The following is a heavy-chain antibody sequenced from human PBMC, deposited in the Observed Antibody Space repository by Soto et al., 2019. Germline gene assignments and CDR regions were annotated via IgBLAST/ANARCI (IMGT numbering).Heavy chain of an antibody. CDR2: IYYSGST. CDR3: ERFIKDSSGYFDY. D-gene: IGHD3-22*01. Sequence: TLSLTFTVSGGSISSGGYYWSWIRQHPGKGLEWIGYIYYSGSTYYNPSLKSRVTISVDTSKNQFSLKLSSVTAADTAVYYCERFIKDSSGYFDYWGQGTPVTVPS. J-gene: IGHJ4*02. V-gene: IGHV4-31*03. CDR1: GGSISSGGYY.